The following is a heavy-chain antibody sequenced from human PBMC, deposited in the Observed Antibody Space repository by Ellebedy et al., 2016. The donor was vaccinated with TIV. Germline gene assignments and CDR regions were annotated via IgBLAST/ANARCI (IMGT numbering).Heavy chain of an antibody. J-gene: IGHJ3*02. CDR1: GFTFNSYW. Sequence: GESLKISCAASGFTFNSYWMTWVRQAPGKGLEWVANINQDGSDTYYVDSLRGRFTISRDNAKNSLYLLMSSLRGEDTAVYYCATDGSYGDYRSPTHAFVMWGQGTLVTVSS. CDR3: ATDGSYGDYRSPTHAFVM. CDR2: INQDGSDT. D-gene: IGHD4-17*01. V-gene: IGHV3-7*01.